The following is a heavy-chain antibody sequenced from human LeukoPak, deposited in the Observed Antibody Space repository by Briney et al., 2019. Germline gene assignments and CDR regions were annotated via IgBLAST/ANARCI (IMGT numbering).Heavy chain of an antibody. J-gene: IGHJ4*02. CDR2: ISSSGSAI. D-gene: IGHD4/OR15-4a*01. CDR3: VRYGGLYKRVFDY. V-gene: IGHV3-48*03. CDR1: VFTFNHYE. Sequence: GGSLPHFCAVSVFTFNHYELNGVRQAPGKGLEWVSYISSSGSAIYYAYSVKGRFTISRDNAKNSLYLQMNSLRAEDTTIYFCVRYGGLYKRVFDYWGQRVLATVSS.